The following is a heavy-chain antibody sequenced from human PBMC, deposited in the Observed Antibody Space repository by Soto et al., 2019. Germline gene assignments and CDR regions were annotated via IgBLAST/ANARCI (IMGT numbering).Heavy chain of an antibody. Sequence: PSETLSLTCTVSGGSISSGGYYWSWIRQHPGKGLEWIGYIYYSGSTYYNPSLKSRVSISVDTSKNQFSLKLSSVTAADTALYYCARDRHDILTGYYFDYWGQGTLVTVSS. J-gene: IGHJ4*02. CDR3: ARDRHDILTGYYFDY. CDR1: GGSISSGGYY. CDR2: IYYSGST. V-gene: IGHV4-31*03. D-gene: IGHD3-9*01.